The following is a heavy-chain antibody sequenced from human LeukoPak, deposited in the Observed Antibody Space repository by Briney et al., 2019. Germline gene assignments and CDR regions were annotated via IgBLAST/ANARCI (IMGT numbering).Heavy chain of an antibody. CDR1: GFTFSNYA. Sequence: PGGSLRLSCAASGFTFSNYAMMWVRQAPGKRLEWISSITGSGDGTYYADSVRGRFTISRDNSENTLYLQVNSPRVEDTAVYFCVKGFVHPTYYFDYWGQGTLVTVSS. CDR2: ITGSGDGT. V-gene: IGHV3-23*01. J-gene: IGHJ4*02. D-gene: IGHD3-10*01. CDR3: VKGFVHPTYYFDY.